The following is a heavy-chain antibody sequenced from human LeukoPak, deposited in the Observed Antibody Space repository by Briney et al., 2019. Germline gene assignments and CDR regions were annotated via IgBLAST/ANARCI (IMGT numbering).Heavy chain of an antibody. Sequence: SETLSLTCTVSGGSISSSSYYWSWIRQPPGKGLEWIGSIYYSGSTYYNPSLKSRVTISVDTSKNQFSLKLSSVTAADTAVYYCARHSFRNGDGFDPWGQGTLVTVSS. CDR2: IYYSGST. J-gene: IGHJ5*02. D-gene: IGHD2-8*01. V-gene: IGHV4-39*01. CDR3: ARHSFRNGDGFDP. CDR1: GGSISSSSYY.